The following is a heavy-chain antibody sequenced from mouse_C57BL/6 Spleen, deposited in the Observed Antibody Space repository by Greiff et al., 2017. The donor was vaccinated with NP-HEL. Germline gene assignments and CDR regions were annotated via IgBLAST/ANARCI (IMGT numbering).Heavy chain of an antibody. J-gene: IGHJ4*01. V-gene: IGHV5-17*01. D-gene: IGHD3-2*02. CDR3: ASELRVRGRGAMDY. CDR1: GFTFSDYG. Sequence: EVKLVESGGGLVKPGGSLKLSCAASGFTFSDYGMHWVRQAPEKGLEWVAYISSGSSTIYYADTVKGRFTISRDNAKNTLFLQMTSLRSEDTAMYYCASELRVRGRGAMDYWGQGTSVTVSS. CDR2: ISSGSSTI.